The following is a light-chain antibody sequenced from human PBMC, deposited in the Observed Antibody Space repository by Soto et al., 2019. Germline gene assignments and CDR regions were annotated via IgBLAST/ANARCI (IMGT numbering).Light chain of an antibody. CDR2: DAS. V-gene: IGKV3D-11*01. CDR3: LQRTSWRS. J-gene: IGKJ2*01. Sequence: ILTQSPATLSWSPGDRAILSSRASQDVSISLGWYQQKPGQAPRLLIYDASNRATGIPDRFSGSGSGTDFTLTISSLEPEDFAVYYRLQRTSWRSFGQGTKLEIK. CDR1: QDVSIS.